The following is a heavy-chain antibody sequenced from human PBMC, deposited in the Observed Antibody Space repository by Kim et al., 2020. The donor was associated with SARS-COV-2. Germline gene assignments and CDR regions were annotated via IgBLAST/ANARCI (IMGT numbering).Heavy chain of an antibody. J-gene: IGHJ6*02. CDR2: IYNSGTT. Sequence: SETLSLTCTVSGGSISSGDYYWSWILQPPGKGLEWIGYIYNSGTTYYNPSLQSRVTISVDTSNNEFSLKLRSVTAADTAVYYCAKTSTYYDTLTGYYYYYGVDVWGQGTTVTVSS. CDR3: AKTSTYYDTLTGYYYYYGVDV. CDR1: GGSISSGDYY. V-gene: IGHV4-30-4*01. D-gene: IGHD3-9*01.